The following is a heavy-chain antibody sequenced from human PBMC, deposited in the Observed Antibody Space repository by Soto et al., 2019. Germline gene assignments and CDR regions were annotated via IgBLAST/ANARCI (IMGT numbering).Heavy chain of an antibody. V-gene: IGHV3-23*01. Sequence: GGSLSLSCAASGFTFSSYAMSWVRQAPGKGLELVSAISGSGGSTYYADSVKGRFTISRDNSKNTLYLQMNSLRAEDTAVYYCAKDFMYYYDSSGYSLGAFDIWGQGTMVTVSS. CDR2: ISGSGGST. CDR1: GFTFSSYA. D-gene: IGHD3-22*01. CDR3: AKDFMYYYDSSGYSLGAFDI. J-gene: IGHJ3*02.